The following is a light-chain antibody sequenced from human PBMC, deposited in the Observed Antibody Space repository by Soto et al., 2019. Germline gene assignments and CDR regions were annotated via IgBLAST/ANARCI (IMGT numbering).Light chain of an antibody. CDR3: QYYGSSPPTT. J-gene: IGKJ2*01. CDR1: QSVTSTY. Sequence: EIVMTQSPATLSVSPGERAILSCRASQSVTSTYIAWYQQKPGQAPRLLIYGASSRATGIPDRFSGSGSGTDFTLTISRLEAEDFAVYYCQYYGSSPPTTFGQGTKVDIK. V-gene: IGKV3-20*01. CDR2: GAS.